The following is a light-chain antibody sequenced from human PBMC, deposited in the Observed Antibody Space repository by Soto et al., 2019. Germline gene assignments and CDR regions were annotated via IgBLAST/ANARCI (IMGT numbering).Light chain of an antibody. CDR2: GAS. CDR1: QSIDSNY. Sequence: EIVLTQSPGTLSLSPGERATPSCRASQSIDSNYLGWYQQKPGQTPRLLIYGASSRATGIPDRFSGSGSGTDFTLTISRLEPEDFAVYYCQHYGTSPGTFGQGTKVEIK. V-gene: IGKV3-20*01. CDR3: QHYGTSPGT. J-gene: IGKJ1*01.